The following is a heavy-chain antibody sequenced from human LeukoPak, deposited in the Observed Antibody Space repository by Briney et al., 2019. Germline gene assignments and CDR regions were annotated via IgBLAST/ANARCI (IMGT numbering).Heavy chain of an antibody. Sequence: ASVKVSCKASGYTFTSYAMNWVRQAPGQGLEWMGWINTNTGNPTYAQGFTGRFVFSLDTSVSTAYLQISSLKAEDTAVYYCARGPLITMIVVGARNWFDPWGQGTLVTVSS. CDR2: INTNTGNP. CDR3: ARGPLITMIVVGARNWFDP. CDR1: GYTFTSYA. D-gene: IGHD3-22*01. J-gene: IGHJ5*02. V-gene: IGHV7-4-1*02.